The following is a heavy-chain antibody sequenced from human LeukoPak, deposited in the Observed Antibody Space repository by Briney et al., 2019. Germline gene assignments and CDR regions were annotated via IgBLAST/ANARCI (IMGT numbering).Heavy chain of an antibody. D-gene: IGHD1-1*01. CDR3: AKAGARGNVNWFDS. CDR2: ISGSGRST. J-gene: IGHJ5*01. CDR1: GFSFTSYA. V-gene: IGHV3-23*01. Sequence: GGSLRLSCAASGFSFTSYAMNWVRQAPEKGLEWVSAISGSGRSTYSADSVRGRFTTSRDNSKNILYLQMNNLRGEDTAVYYCAKAGARGNVNWFDSWGQGTLVTVSS.